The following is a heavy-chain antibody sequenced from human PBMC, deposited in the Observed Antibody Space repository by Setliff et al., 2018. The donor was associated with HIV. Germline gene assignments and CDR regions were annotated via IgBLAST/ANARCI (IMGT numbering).Heavy chain of an antibody. CDR1: GSFISSGYY. Sequence: SETLSLTCAVSGSFISSGYYWGWIRQPAGKGLEWIGRIYTSGSTNYNPSLKSRVTISLDTSKNQFSLNLSSVTAADTAVYYCARRSPGGGYYMDVWGKGTTVTVSS. V-gene: IGHV4-38-2*01. CDR3: ARRSPGGGYYMDV. J-gene: IGHJ6*03. D-gene: IGHD3-16*01. CDR2: IYTSGST.